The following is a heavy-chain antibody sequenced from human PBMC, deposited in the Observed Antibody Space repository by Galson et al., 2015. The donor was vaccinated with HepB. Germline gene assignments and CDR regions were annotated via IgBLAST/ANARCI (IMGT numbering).Heavy chain of an antibody. CDR3: VRDWTYDFWSGYLGAFDL. D-gene: IGHD3-3*01. CDR1: GFTFTNHA. CDR2: ISGNGHDT. V-gene: IGHV3-64D*09. J-gene: IGHJ3*01. Sequence: SLRLSCAASGFTFTNHAIHWVRQAPGKGLEYVSVISGNGHDTYYAESVKGRFSVSRDNSRNWLFLQMSSLRPEDTAVYYCVRDWTYDFWSGYLGAFDLWGRGTLVTVSS.